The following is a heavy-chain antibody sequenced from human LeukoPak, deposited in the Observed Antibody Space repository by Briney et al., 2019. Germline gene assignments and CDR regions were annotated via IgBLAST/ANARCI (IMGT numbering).Heavy chain of an antibody. CDR2: INHSGST. CDR3: ARGTQFGEYYWLPMDV. V-gene: IGHV4-34*01. D-gene: IGHD3-10*01. Sequence: SETLSLTCTVSGGSITNYYWTWIRQPPGKGLEWMGEINHSGSTNYNPSLKSRVTISVDTSKNQFSLKLSSVTAADTAVYYCARGTQFGEYYWLPMDVWGQGTTVTVSS. CDR1: GGSITNYY. J-gene: IGHJ6*02.